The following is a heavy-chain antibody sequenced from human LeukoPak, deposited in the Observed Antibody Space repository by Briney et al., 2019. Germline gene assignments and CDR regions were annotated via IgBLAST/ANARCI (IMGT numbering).Heavy chain of an antibody. J-gene: IGHJ4*02. V-gene: IGHV1-2*02. CDR1: GYTFTGYH. CDR2: VNPNSGGT. D-gene: IGHD6-6*01. CDR3: ARGGDIAARPFDY. Sequence: ASVKVSCKASGYTFTGYHIHWVRQAPGQGLEWMGWVNPNSGGTNYAQKFQGRVTVTRDTSISTAYMELSSLRSDDTAFYHCARGGDIAARPFDYWGQGTLVTVSS.